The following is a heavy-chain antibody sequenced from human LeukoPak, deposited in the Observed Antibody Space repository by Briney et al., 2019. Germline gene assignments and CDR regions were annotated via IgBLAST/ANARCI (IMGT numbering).Heavy chain of an antibody. J-gene: IGHJ4*02. V-gene: IGHV4-61*01. D-gene: IGHD3-10*01. Sequence: PSETLSLTCTVSGGSVSSGSYYWSWIRQPPGKGLEWIGYIYYSGSTNYNPSLKSRVTISVDTSKNQFSLKLSSVTAADTAVYYCARDRLGGSGSYYYYWGQVTLVTVSS. CDR3: ARDRLGGSGSYYYY. CDR1: GGSVSSGSYY. CDR2: IYYSGST.